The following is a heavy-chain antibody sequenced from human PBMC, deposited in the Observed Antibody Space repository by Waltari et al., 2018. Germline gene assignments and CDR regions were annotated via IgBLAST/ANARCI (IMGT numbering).Heavy chain of an antibody. V-gene: IGHV4-30-2*01. Sequence: QLQLQESGSGLVKPSQTLSLTCAVSGGSISSGGYSWSWIRQPPGKGLEWIGYIYHSGSTYYNPSRKSRVTISVDRSKNQFSLKLSSVTAADTAVYYCARLYYDFWSGYYFFDYWGQGTLVTVSS. CDR1: GGSISSGGYS. D-gene: IGHD3-3*01. CDR3: ARLYYDFWSGYYFFDY. J-gene: IGHJ4*02. CDR2: IYHSGST.